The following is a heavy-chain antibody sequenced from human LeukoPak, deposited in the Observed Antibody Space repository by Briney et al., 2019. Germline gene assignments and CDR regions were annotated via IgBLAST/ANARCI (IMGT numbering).Heavy chain of an antibody. J-gene: IGHJ4*02. CDR2: ISTVSGET. Sequence: ASVKVSCKASGYTFTTYGIAWVRQAPGQGLEWLGWISTVSGETNSAQTIQGRVTMTTDTSTSTAYLELRSLRSDDTAVYYCVKHETAVAAPVYWGQGTLITVSS. D-gene: IGHD6-13*01. V-gene: IGHV1-18*01. CDR1: GYTFTTYG. CDR3: VKHETAVAAPVY.